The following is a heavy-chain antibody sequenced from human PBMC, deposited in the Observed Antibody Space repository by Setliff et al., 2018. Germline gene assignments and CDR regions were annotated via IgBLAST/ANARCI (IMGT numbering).Heavy chain of an antibody. CDR2: ISAYNGNT. V-gene: IGHV1-18*01. CDR3: TTSRAPRVVLAADFDL. J-gene: IGHJ4*02. D-gene: IGHD2-21*01. CDR1: GYTFSSYG. Sequence: GASVKVSCKASGYTFSSYGISWVRQAPGQGLEWMGWISAYNGNTNYSQKFQGRVTVTTDTSTSTAYMELRSLTSDDTAVYFCTTSRAPRVVLAADFDLWGQGTLVTVSS.